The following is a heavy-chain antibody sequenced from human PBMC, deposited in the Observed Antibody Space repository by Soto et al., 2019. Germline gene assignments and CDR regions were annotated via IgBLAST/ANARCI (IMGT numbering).Heavy chain of an antibody. CDR1: GGSINSGGYY. J-gene: IGHJ4*02. D-gene: IGHD6-13*01. CDR2: MNYSGST. Sequence: QVQLRESGPGLVKPSQTLSLTCTVSGGSINSGGYYWNWIRQHPGKGLEWIGYMNYSGSTYYNPSIRSRVIISADTSETQVSLKLSSVTAADTAVYFCARGYRQSGYSSSWVFDYWGQGTLVNVSS. V-gene: IGHV4-31*03. CDR3: ARGYRQSGYSSSWVFDY.